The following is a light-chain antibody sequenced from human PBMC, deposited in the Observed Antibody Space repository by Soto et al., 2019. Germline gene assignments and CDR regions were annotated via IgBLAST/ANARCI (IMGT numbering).Light chain of an antibody. V-gene: IGLV2-11*01. CDR3: CSYAGSSTYV. CDR2: DVT. Sequence: SVLTQPRSVSGSPGQSVTISCTGSSSDVGGYNYVSWYQQYPGEVPKLLIYDVTKRSSGLPDRFSGSKSGNTASLIISGLQAEDEADYYCCSYAGSSTYVFGSGTKSPS. J-gene: IGLJ1*01. CDR1: SSDVGGYNY.